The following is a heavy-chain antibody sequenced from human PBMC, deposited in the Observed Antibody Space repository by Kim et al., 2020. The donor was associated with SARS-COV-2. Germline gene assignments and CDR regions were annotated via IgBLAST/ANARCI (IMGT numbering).Heavy chain of an antibody. CDR1: GFTFPSYA. J-gene: IGHJ4*02. Sequence: GGSPRLSCAASGFTFPSYAMSWVRQAPGKGLEWVSSITNSGGHTYYADSVTGRFIISRDNSKNTLFLQMNSLRAEDTAIYYCAKGLDYYDSSGPFDFWGQGTLVTVSS. CDR3: AKGLDYYDSSGPFDF. V-gene: IGHV3-23*01. CDR2: ITNSGGHT. D-gene: IGHD3-22*01.